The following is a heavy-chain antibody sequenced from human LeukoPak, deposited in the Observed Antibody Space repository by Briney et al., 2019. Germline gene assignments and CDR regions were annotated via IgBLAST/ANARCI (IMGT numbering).Heavy chain of an antibody. V-gene: IGHV3-66*01. CDR2: IYSGGST. CDR1: EFSVGSNY. CDR3: ARGTAAAKIDY. D-gene: IGHD6-13*01. J-gene: IGHJ4*02. Sequence: PGGSLRLSCAASEFSVGSNYMTWVRQAPGKGLEWVSLIYSGGSTYYADSVKGRFTISRDNSKNTLYLQMNSLRAEDTAVYYCARGTAAAKIDYWGQGTLVTVSS.